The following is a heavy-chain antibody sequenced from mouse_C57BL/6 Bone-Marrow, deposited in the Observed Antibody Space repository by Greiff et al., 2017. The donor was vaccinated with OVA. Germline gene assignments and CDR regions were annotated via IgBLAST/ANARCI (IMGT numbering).Heavy chain of an antibody. D-gene: IGHD4-1*01. CDR1: GYTFTDYE. CDR3: TRELGRLWFAY. CDR2: IDPETGGT. V-gene: IGHV1-15*01. J-gene: IGHJ3*01. Sequence: QVHVKQSGAELVRPGASVTLSCKASGYTFTDYEMHWVKQTPVHGLEWIGAIDPETGGTAYNQKFKGKAILTADKSSSTAYMELRSLTSEDSAVYYCTRELGRLWFAYWGQGTLVTVSA.